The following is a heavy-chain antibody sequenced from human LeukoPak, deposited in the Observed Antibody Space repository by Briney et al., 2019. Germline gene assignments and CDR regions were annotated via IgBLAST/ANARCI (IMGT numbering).Heavy chain of an antibody. V-gene: IGHV1-24*01. J-gene: IGHJ4*02. CDR3: ATGLYCGGDCPFDY. D-gene: IGHD2-21*02. CDR2: FDPEDGET. CDR1: GYTLTELS. Sequence: ASVKVSCKVSGYTLTELSMHWVRQAPGKGLEWMGGFDPEDGETIYAQEFQGRVTMTEDTSTDTAYMELSSLRSEDTAVYYCATGLYCGGDCPFDYWGQGTLVTVSS.